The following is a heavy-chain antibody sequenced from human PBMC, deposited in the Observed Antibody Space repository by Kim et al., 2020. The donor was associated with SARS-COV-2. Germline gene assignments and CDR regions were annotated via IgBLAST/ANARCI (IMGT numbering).Heavy chain of an antibody. CDR3: AILTYITAAGTFKGYYYYYGMDV. D-gene: IGHD6-13*01. Sequence: SVKVSCKASGGTFSSYAISWVRQAPGQGLEWMGGIIPIFGTANYAQKFQGRVTITADESTSTAYMELSSLRSEDTAVYYCAILTYITAAGTFKGYYYYYGMDVWGQGTTVTVSS. CDR1: GGTFSSYA. CDR2: IIPIFGTA. V-gene: IGHV1-69*13. J-gene: IGHJ6*02.